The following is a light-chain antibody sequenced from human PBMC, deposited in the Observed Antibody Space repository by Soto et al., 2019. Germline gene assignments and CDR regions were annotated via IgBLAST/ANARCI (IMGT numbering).Light chain of an antibody. CDR3: QAWDSNVLYV. CDR2: QNT. CDR1: KLGKQF. J-gene: IGLJ1*01. V-gene: IGLV3-1*01. Sequence: SYELTQPTSVSVSPGQTATITCSGDKLGKQFTSWYQQKPGQSPVLVIYQNTKRPSGIPERFSGSNSGSTATLTIRETQAMDEADYYCQAWDSNVLYVFGPGTKLTVL.